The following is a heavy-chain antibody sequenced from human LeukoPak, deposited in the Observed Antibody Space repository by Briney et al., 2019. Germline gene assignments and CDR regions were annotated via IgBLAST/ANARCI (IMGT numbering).Heavy chain of an antibody. D-gene: IGHD3-9*01. J-gene: IGHJ4*02. CDR1: GYTFTSYG. V-gene: IGHV1-18*01. Sequence: ASVKVSCKASGYTFTSYGISWVRQAPGQGLEWMGWISAYNGNTNYAQKLQGRVTMTTDTSTSTAYMELRSLRSDDTAVYYCLLYYDILTGRDYWGQGTLVTVSS. CDR3: LLYYDILTGRDY. CDR2: ISAYNGNT.